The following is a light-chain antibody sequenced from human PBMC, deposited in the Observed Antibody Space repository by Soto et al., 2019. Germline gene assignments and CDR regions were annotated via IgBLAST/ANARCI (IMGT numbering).Light chain of an antibody. CDR2: RNS. CDR1: NIGTKN. J-gene: IGLJ1*01. Sequence: SYELTQPLSVPVALGQTASIPCGGNNIGTKNVHWYQQKPGQAPVLVIYRNSNRPSGIPERFSGSNSGNTATLTISRAQAGDEADYYCQVWDSNTYVFATGTKLTVL. CDR3: QVWDSNTYV. V-gene: IGLV3-9*01.